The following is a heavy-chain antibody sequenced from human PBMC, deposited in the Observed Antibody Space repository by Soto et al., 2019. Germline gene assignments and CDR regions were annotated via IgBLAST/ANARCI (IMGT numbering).Heavy chain of an antibody. CDR3: ARHGTAIPFYYYYGMDV. D-gene: IGHD2-2*02. J-gene: IGHJ6*02. CDR2: IDPSDFDI. CDR1: GYSFTSYW. Sequence: PGESLKISCKGSGYSFTSYWISWVRQMPGKGLEWMGRIDPSDFDIKYGPSFQGQVTISADKSITTVYLQWSSLKASDTAMYYCARHGTAIPFYYYYGMDVWGQGTTVSVSS. V-gene: IGHV5-10-1*04.